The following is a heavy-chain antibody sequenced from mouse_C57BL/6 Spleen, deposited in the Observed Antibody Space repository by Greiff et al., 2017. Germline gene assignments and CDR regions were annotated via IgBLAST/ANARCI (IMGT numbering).Heavy chain of an antibody. V-gene: IGHV5-6*01. D-gene: IGHD1-1*01. J-gene: IGHJ4*01. CDR1: GFTFSSYG. CDR3: ARHETTVVAHCAMDY. Sequence: EVKVVESGGDLVKPGGSLKLSCAASGFTFSSYGMSWVRQTPDKRLEWVATISSGGSYTYYPDSVKGRFTISRDNAKNTLSLQMSSLKSEDTAMYYCARHETTVVAHCAMDYWGQGTSVTVSS. CDR2: ISSGGSYT.